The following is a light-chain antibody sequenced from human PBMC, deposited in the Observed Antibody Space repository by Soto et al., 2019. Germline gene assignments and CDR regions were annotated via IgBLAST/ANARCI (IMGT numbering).Light chain of an antibody. J-gene: IGLJ1*01. V-gene: IGLV2-14*03. CDR2: DVT. Sequence: QSALTQPASMSESPGQSITISCTGSSSDVGGSDHVSWYQQHPGEAPKLMIYDVTYRPSGVSNRFSGSKSANTASLTISGLQPEDEADYYCSSYTTTRSYVFGSGTKLTVL. CDR1: SSDVGGSDH. CDR3: SSYTTTRSYV.